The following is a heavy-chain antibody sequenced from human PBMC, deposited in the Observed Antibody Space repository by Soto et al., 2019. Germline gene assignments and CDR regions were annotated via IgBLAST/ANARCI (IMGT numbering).Heavy chain of an antibody. CDR1: GGSISSSSYY. D-gene: IGHD3-10*01. V-gene: IGHV4-39*07. Sequence: PSETLSLTCTVSGGSISSSSYYWGWIRQPPGKGLEWIGEINHSGSTNYNPSLKSRVTISVDTSKNQFSLKLSSVTAADTAVYYCARGSCTMVRGVHPCNWFDPWGQGNLVTVSS. CDR2: INHSGST. CDR3: ARGSCTMVRGVHPCNWFDP. J-gene: IGHJ5*02.